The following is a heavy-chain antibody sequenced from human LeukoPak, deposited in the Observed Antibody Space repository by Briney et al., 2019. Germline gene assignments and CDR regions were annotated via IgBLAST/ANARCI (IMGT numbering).Heavy chain of an antibody. J-gene: IGHJ4*02. Sequence: GGSLRLSWEASGFTFSAYAMTWVRQAPGKGLEWVSAISGSGGSTYYADSVKGRFTISRDNSKNTLYLQMSSLRAEDTAVYYCAKDIVGNLDYWGQGTLVTVSS. CDR1: GFTFSAYA. V-gene: IGHV3-23*01. D-gene: IGHD1-14*01. CDR3: AKDIVGNLDY. CDR2: ISGSGGST.